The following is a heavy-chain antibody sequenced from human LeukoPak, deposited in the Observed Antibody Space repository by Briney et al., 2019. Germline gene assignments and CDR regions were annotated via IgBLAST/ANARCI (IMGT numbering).Heavy chain of an antibody. Sequence: GGSLRLSCAASGFTFSSYGMHWVRQAPGKGLEWVAFIRYDGSNKYYADSVKGRFTISRDNSKNTLYLQMNSLRAEDTAVYYCAKEMGDKRRAHYYDSSGYLDYWGQGTLVTVPS. J-gene: IGHJ4*02. D-gene: IGHD3-22*01. CDR3: AKEMGDKRRAHYYDSSGYLDY. CDR1: GFTFSSYG. CDR2: IRYDGSNK. V-gene: IGHV3-30*02.